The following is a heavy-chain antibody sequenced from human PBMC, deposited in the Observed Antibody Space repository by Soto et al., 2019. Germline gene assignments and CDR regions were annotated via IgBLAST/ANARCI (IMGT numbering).Heavy chain of an antibody. V-gene: IGHV2-5*02. CDR1: GFSLTTSGVG. J-gene: IGHJ4*02. D-gene: IGHD3-3*01. Sequence: QITLNESGPTVVRPTETLTLTCRFSGFSLTTSGVGVGWIRQSPGKAPEGLALSYWDDDKRYSASLKGRLTITKDTSKNQVVLTVSDLYPTDTATYYCAHRVLRTVFGLVTTTAIYFDFWGQGTPVAVSS. CDR3: AHRVLRTVFGLVTTTAIYFDF. CDR2: SYWDDDK.